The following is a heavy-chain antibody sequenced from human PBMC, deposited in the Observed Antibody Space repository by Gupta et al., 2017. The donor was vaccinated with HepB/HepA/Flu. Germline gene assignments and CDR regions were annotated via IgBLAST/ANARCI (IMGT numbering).Heavy chain of an antibody. CDR2: IYYSGSST. Sequence: QVQLQESGPGLVKPSETLSLTCSVSGGSISSYYWSWIRQPPGKGLEWIGYIYYSGSSTNYNPSLKSRGTISVDTSKNQFSLKMRSVTAADTAVYYCARLPPGYSVYYFDYWGQGTLVTVSS. CDR1: GGSISSYY. V-gene: IGHV4-59*08. D-gene: IGHD6-13*01. J-gene: IGHJ4*02. CDR3: ARLPPGYSVYYFDY.